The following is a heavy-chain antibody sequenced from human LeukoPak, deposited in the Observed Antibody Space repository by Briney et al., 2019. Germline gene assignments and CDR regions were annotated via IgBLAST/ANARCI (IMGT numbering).Heavy chain of an antibody. Sequence: SETLSLTCAVYGGSFSVYYWSWIRQPAGEGREWIGRIYTIVSTNYNPSLKSRVTISVDTSKKQFFLSLTSATAAAPALYYCPRQNMAPYGKALDPWGQGDPVTASS. D-gene: IGHD2-21*01. CDR1: GGSFSVYY. CDR3: PRQNMAPYGKALDP. J-gene: IGHJ5*02. CDR2: IYTIVST. V-gene: IGHV4-59*10.